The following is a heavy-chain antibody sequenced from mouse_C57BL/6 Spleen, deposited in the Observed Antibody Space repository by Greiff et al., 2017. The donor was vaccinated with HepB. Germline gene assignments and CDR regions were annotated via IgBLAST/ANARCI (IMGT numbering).Heavy chain of an antibody. CDR3: ARFYYGSSYYFDY. Sequence: VHLVESGAELVRPGTSVKVSCKASGYAFTNYLIEWVKQRPGQGLEWIGVINPGSGGTNYNEKFKGKATLTADKSSSTAYMQLISLTSEDSAVYFCARFYYGSSYYFDYWGQGTTLTVSS. D-gene: IGHD1-1*01. CDR1: GYAFTNYL. CDR2: INPGSGGT. J-gene: IGHJ2*01. V-gene: IGHV1-54*01.